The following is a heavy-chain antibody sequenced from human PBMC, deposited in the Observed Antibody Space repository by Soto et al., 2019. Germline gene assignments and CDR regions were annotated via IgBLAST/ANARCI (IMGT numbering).Heavy chain of an antibody. CDR1: GGSISSYY. J-gene: IGHJ4*02. CDR3: ARSGGSFNFDY. CDR2: IPGSGNT. V-gene: IGHV4-4*07. Sequence: QVQLQESGPGLVKPSETLSLTCSVSGGSISSYYWSWIRQPAGKGLEWIGRIPGSGNTNYNPSLKSRVTMSGDTSKNQFSLKLSSVTAADTAVYYCARSGGSFNFDYWGQGTLVTVSS. D-gene: IGHD1-26*01.